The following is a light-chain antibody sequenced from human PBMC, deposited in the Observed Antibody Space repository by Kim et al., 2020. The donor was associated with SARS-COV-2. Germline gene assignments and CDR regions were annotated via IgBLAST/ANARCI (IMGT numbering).Light chain of an antibody. CDR2: DTS. CDR1: RSVSSN. J-gene: IGKJ2*01. CDR3: QQRGNWPPYT. Sequence: EIVLTQSPATLSLSPGERATLSCRASRSVSSNLAWYQQKPGQAPRLLIYDTSSRATGIPARFSGSGSGTDFTLTISSLESEDFAIYYCQQRGNWPPYTFGQGTKLEI. V-gene: IGKV3-11*01.